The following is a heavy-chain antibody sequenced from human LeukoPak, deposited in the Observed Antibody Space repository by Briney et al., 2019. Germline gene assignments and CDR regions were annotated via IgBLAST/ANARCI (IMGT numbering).Heavy chain of an antibody. CDR1: GLTFSDYY. V-gene: IGHV3-11*01. J-gene: IGHJ4*02. CDR3: ARDSPASSGEVDY. Sequence: GGSLRLSCAASGLTFSDYYMSWIRQAPGKGLEWVSYISSSGSTIYYADSVKGRFTISRDNAKNSLYLQMNSLRAEDTAVYYCARDSPASSGEVDYWGQGTLVTVSP. D-gene: IGHD2-15*01. CDR2: ISSSGSTI.